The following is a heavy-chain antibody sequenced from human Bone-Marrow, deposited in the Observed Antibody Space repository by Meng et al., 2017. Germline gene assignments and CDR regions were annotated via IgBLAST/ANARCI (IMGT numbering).Heavy chain of an antibody. D-gene: IGHD6-19*01. V-gene: IGHV4-4*02. Sequence: QGQLQEAGPGLVEPSGTLSLTRAVSGGSIRSSNWWSWVRQPPGKGLEWIGEIYHSGSTNYNPSLKSRVTISVDKSKNQFSLKLSSVTAADTAVYYCARARGIAVAEPWDYWGQGTLVTVSS. J-gene: IGHJ4*02. CDR2: IYHSGST. CDR1: GGSIRSSNW. CDR3: ARARGIAVAEPWDY.